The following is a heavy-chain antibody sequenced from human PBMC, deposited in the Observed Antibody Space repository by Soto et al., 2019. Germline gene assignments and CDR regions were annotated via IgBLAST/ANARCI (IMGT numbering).Heavy chain of an antibody. CDR2: IYHSGST. V-gene: IGHV4-4*02. D-gene: IGHD3-10*01. CDR1: GGSISSSNW. J-gene: IGHJ4*02. CDR3: ARAEQSRHYYGSGTTSD. Sequence: QVQLQESGPGLVKPSGTLSLTCAVSGGSISSSNWWSWARQPPGKGLEWIGEIYHSGSTSYNPSLKSRVTISVDKSKNQFSLRLNSVTAADTAVYHCARAEQSRHYYGSGTTSDWGQGTLVTVSS.